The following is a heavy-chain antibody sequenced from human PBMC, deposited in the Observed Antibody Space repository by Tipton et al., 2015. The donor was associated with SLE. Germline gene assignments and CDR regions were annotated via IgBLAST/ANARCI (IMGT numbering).Heavy chain of an antibody. D-gene: IGHD3-22*01. CDR1: GFTFSSYE. CDR2: ISSSGSTI. V-gene: IGHV3-48*03. J-gene: IGHJ4*02. CDR3: VRNYYDSSGPGVY. Sequence: GSLRLSCAASGFTFSSYEMNWVRQAPGKGLEWVSYISSSGSTIYYADSVKGRFTISRDNAKNSLYLQMNSLRAEDTAVYYCVRNYYDSSGPGVYWGQGTLVTVSS.